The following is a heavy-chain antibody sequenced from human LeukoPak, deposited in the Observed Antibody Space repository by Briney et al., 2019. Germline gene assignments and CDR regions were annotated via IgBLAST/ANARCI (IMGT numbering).Heavy chain of an antibody. CDR2: IKPDGSDK. J-gene: IGHJ6*03. Sequence: GGSLRLSCAASGFTFSNYWMTWVRQAPGKGLEWVANIKPDGSDKYYVDSVKGRFTISRDNAKNSLYLQMNSLRAEDTAVYYCARAPPTLLRYCSSTSCHGSWYYYYYMDVWGKGTTVTVSS. CDR3: ARAPPTLLRYCSSTSCHGSWYYYYYMDV. V-gene: IGHV3-7*01. D-gene: IGHD2-2*01. CDR1: GFTFSNYW.